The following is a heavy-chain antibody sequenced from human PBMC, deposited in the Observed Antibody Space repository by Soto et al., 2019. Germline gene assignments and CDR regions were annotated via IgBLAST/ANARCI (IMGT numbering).Heavy chain of an antibody. CDR1: GGSIRTYY. J-gene: IGHJ4*02. Sequence: QVQLQESGPGLVKPSETLSLTCTVSGGSIRTYYWNWIRQPPGKGLEWIGYMYYGGSSNYNPSLKRRITVSGDTYKNDSSLKLTSVTAADTAVYYCARSTGYGASYFDYWGRGTLVTVSA. CDR2: MYYGGSS. V-gene: IGHV4-59*01. CDR3: ARSTGYGASYFDY. D-gene: IGHD5-12*01.